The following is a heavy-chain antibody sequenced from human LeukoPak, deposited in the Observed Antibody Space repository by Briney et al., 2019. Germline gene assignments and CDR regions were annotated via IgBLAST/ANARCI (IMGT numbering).Heavy chain of an antibody. V-gene: IGHV3-9*01. CDR1: GFTFDDYA. J-gene: IGHJ6*04. CDR2: ISWNSGHR. Sequence: GGSLRLSCAASGFTFDDYAMHWVRQAPGKGLEWVSGISWNSGHRGYADSVKGRFTISRDNAKNSLYLQMNSLRAEDTAVYYCAELGITMIGGVWGKGTTVTISS. D-gene: IGHD3-10*02. CDR3: AELGITMIGGV.